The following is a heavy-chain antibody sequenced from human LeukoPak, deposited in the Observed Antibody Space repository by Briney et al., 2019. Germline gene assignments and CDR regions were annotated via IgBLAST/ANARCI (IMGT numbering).Heavy chain of an antibody. D-gene: IGHD3-22*01. J-gene: IGHJ4*02. CDR3: ARSLIVVVITQSFDY. CDR1: GFTFSSYS. V-gene: IGHV3-48*04. CDR2: ITYNSGTI. Sequence: PGGSLRLSCAASGFTFSSYSMNWVRQAPGKGLEWVSYITYNSGTIYYTDSVKRRFTISRDNDKNSLYLQMNSLRAEDTAVYYCARSLIVVVITQSFDYWGQGTLVTVSS.